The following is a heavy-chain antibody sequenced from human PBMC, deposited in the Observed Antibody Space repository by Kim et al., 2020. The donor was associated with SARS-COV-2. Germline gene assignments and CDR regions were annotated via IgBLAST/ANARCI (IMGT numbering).Heavy chain of an antibody. Sequence: YYNPPLKRRVTISVDTSKNQFSLKLRSVTAADTAVYYGASVSGLAGRTNYWGQGTLVTVSS. CDR3: ASVSGLAGRTNY. V-gene: IGHV4-39*07. J-gene: IGHJ4*02. D-gene: IGHD6-13*01.